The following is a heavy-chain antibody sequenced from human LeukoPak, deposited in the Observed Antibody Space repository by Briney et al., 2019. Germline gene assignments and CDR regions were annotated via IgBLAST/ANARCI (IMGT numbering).Heavy chain of an antibody. D-gene: IGHD3-10*01. CDR1: GFTFSSYA. CDR2: ISGSGGST. V-gene: IGHV3-23*01. CDR3: ARGGTMVRGTPGDY. Sequence: GGSLRLSCAASGFTFSSYAMSWVRQAPGKGLEWVSAISGSGGSTYYADSVKGRFTISRDNAKNSLYLQMNSLRAEDTAVYYCARGGTMVRGTPGDYWGQGTLVTVSS. J-gene: IGHJ4*02.